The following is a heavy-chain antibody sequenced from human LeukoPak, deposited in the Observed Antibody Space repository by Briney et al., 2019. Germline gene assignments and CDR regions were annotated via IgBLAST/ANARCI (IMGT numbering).Heavy chain of an antibody. J-gene: IGHJ4*02. CDR1: GDSVSSNSAA. V-gene: IGHV6-1*01. Sequence: SSQTLSLTCAISGDSVSSNSAAWNWIRQSPSRGLEWLGRTYYRSKWYNDYAVSVKSRITINPDTSKNQFSLQLNSVTPEDTAVYYCARSLLGAVAGTIAYFDYWGQGTLVTVSS. CDR2: TYYRSKWYN. D-gene: IGHD6-19*01. CDR3: ARSLLGAVAGTIAYFDY.